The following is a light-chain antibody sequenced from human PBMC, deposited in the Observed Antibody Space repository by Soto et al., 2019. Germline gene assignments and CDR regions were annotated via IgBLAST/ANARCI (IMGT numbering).Light chain of an antibody. J-gene: IGLJ3*02. Sequence: QSALTQPRSVSGSPGQSVTISCTGTSSDVGGYNYVSWYQQHPGKAPKLIIYDVSKRPSGVPDRFSGSKSGNTASLTISGLQAEDEADYYCCSSAGTYPSVFGGGTKLTVL. CDR3: CSSAGTYPSV. CDR2: DVS. CDR1: SSDVGGYNY. V-gene: IGLV2-11*01.